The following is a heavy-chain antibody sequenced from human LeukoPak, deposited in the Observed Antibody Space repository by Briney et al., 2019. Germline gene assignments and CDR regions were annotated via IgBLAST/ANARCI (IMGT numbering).Heavy chain of an antibody. Sequence: GGSLRLSCAASGFTFNDYYMSWIRQAPGKGLEWLSYINIGGTNTHYADSVKGRFTISRDNANKSLYLEMNNLRAEDTAVYYCATDGAGFDTWGQGVLVTVSS. CDR2: INIGGTNT. CDR3: ATDGAGFDT. J-gene: IGHJ5*02. V-gene: IGHV3-11*01. CDR1: GFTFNDYY.